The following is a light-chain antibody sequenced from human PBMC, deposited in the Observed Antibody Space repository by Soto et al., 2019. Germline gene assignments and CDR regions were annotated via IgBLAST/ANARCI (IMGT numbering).Light chain of an antibody. J-gene: IGLJ2*01. CDR1: SSNIGSYY. CDR3: AAWDDSLRVV. Sequence: QSVLTQPPSASGTPGQRVTISCSGSSSNIGSYYVYWYQQLPGTAPKLLIYRNDLRPSGVPDRFSGSKSGTSASLAISGLRSEGEADYYCAAWDDSLRVVFGGGTKLTVL. V-gene: IGLV1-47*01. CDR2: RND.